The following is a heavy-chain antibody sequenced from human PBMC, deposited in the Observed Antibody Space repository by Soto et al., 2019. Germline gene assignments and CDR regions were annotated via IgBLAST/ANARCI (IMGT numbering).Heavy chain of an antibody. V-gene: IGHV3-30*03. CDR1: GFTFSSYA. D-gene: IGHD6-6*01. Sequence: QVQLVESGGGVVQPGKSLRLSCAASGFTFSSYAMHWARQAPGKGLEWVTVISISGGDEYYAESVRGRFTISRDDSKNTLYLQMPSLRVEDTAVYYCARGTIVARQHLDYWGQGTLVTVSS. J-gene: IGHJ4*02. CDR2: ISISGGDE. CDR3: ARGTIVARQHLDY.